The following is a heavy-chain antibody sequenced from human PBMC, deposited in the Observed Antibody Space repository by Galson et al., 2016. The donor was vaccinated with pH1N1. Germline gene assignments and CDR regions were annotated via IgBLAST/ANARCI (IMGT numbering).Heavy chain of an antibody. CDR3: ACPYCDSVSCYRYLDH. D-gene: IGHD5/OR15-5a*01. Sequence: SVKVSCKASGYTFNRYGISWVRQAHGQGLEWMGWISAYTGDTNFAQKFQGRVTMTTDTPTSTAYMELTGLRSEDTATYFCACPYCDSVSCYRYLDHWGQGTPVTVSS. J-gene: IGHJ4*02. V-gene: IGHV1-18*01. CDR2: ISAYTGDT. CDR1: GYTFNRYG.